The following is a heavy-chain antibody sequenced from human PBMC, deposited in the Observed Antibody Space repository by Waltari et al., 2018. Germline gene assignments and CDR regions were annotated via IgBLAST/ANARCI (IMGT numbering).Heavy chain of an antibody. J-gene: IGHJ4*02. D-gene: IGHD2-15*01. CDR3: ARDRGRGLYLDT. V-gene: IGHV4-4*02. CDR1: VDSMGPSHW. CDR2: VHGSGKT. Sequence: HLQESGPGLVKPSGTLSLICAVSVDSMGPSHWWSWVRQPPGKGLEWIGQVHGSGKTNYNPSFASRVTVSLDTSTYHIALKVTSATAADTALYYCARDRGRGLYLDTWGRGILVTVSP.